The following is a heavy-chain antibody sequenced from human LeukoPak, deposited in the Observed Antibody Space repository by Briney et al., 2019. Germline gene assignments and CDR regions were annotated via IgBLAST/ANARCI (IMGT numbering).Heavy chain of an antibody. Sequence: SETLSLTCSVSGASVTSGGFYWGWLRQPPGKGPDWIATVYYAGSTYYTPSLKSRVTIPIPTTKNQFSLSLTSVTATHTAIYHCARHSGSGSLSRPFDPWGQGTLVTVSS. D-gene: IGHD3-10*01. V-gene: IGHV4-39*01. CDR2: VYYAGST. J-gene: IGHJ5*02. CDR3: ARHSGSGSLSRPFDP. CDR1: GASVTSGGFY.